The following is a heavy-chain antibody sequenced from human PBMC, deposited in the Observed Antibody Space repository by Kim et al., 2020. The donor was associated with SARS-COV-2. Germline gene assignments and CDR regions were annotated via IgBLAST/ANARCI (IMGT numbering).Heavy chain of an antibody. D-gene: IGHD3-22*01. Sequence: SETLSLTCTVSDGSISSYCWSWIRQPPGKRLEWIGYICYTESTDYNPSLKSRVTISVDTSKNQFSLKLSSVTAADTAVYYCARHRYDSSGHYSRPYFFDYWGQGTLVTVSS. V-gene: IGHV4-59*08. CDR1: DGSISSYC. CDR3: ARHRYDSSGHYSRPYFFDY. CDR2: ICYTEST. J-gene: IGHJ4*02.